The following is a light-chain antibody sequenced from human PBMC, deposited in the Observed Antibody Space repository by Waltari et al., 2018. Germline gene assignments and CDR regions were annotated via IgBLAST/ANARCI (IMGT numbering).Light chain of an antibody. CDR1: SSNIGAGYD. J-gene: IGLJ2*01. V-gene: IGLV1-40*01. CDR2: GNG. Sequence: QSGLTQPPSVSGAPGQRVTISCTGSSSNIGAGYDVHWYQLFPGTAPKLLIYGNGNRPSGVPDRFSVSKSGTSASLAITGLQAEDEADYYCQSYDNTSGSIFGGGTKLTVL. CDR3: QSYDNTSGSI.